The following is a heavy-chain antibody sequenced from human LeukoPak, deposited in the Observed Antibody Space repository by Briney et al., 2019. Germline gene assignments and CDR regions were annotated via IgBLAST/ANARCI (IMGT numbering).Heavy chain of an antibody. V-gene: IGHV3-53*01. D-gene: IGHD2-2*01. CDR1: RFTPSSNY. Sequence: GGCLRLSRAASRFTPSSNYTNWVRQAPGKGLQWVSVIYSGGNTYYADSAKGRFTISRDNSKNTVYLQMNSLRAEDTAVYYCARDRASVPAAFDAFDIWGQGTTVTVSS. CDR2: IYSGGNT. CDR3: ARDRASVPAAFDAFDI. J-gene: IGHJ3*02.